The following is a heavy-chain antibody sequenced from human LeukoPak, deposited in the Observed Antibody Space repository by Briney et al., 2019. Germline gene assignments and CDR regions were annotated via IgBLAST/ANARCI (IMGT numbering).Heavy chain of an antibody. CDR1: GYTLTELS. J-gene: IGHJ3*02. Sequence: ASVKVSCKVSGYTLTELSMHWVRQAPGKGLEWMGGFDPEDGETIYAQKFQGRVTMTKDTSTNTVYMHLSSLSSDDTAVYYCARAGFGSADAFDIWGQGTMVTVSS. V-gene: IGHV1-24*01. D-gene: IGHD3-10*01. CDR3: ARAGFGSADAFDI. CDR2: FDPEDGET.